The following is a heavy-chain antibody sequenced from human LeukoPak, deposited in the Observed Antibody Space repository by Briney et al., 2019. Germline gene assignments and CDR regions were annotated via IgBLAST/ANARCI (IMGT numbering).Heavy chain of an antibody. CDR1: GGSFSGYD. CDR2: INDGGAT. V-gene: IGHV4-34*01. Sequence: SDTLSLTCGVSGGSFSGYDWRWVRQSPGKGLEWIGEINDGGATNYNPSLKSRVTISKDTSKNQFSLKVTSVTAADTAVDYCARGLGWKVATMGLFYMDVWGEGTTVTVSS. D-gene: IGHD5-24*01. J-gene: IGHJ6*03. CDR3: ARGLGWKVATMGLFYMDV.